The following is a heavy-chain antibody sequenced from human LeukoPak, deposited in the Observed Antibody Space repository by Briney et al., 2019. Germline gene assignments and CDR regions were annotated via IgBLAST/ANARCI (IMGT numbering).Heavy chain of an antibody. CDR2: INPNSGGT. Sequence: ASVKVSCKAPGYTFAGYYMHWVRQAPGQGLEWMGWINPNSGGTNYAQKFQGWVTMTRDTSISTAYMELSRLRSDDTAVYYCARSLSLILTGARENWFDPWGQGTLVTVSS. J-gene: IGHJ5*02. CDR3: ARSLSLILTGARENWFDP. CDR1: GYTFAGYY. V-gene: IGHV1-2*04. D-gene: IGHD3-9*01.